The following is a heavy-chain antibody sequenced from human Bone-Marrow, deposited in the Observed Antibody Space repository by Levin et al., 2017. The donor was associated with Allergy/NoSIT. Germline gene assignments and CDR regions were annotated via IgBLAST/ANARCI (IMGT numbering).Heavy chain of an antibody. CDR1: GFSFRNYW. D-gene: IGHD3-3*01. CDR2: INGDGSKT. Sequence: GESLKISCVASGFSFRNYWMHWVRQAPGKGLVWVSRINGDGSKTNYADSVKGRFTISRGNANNMLYLEMTSLRAEDTAVYFCARWSGSASYWGQGTLVTVSS. CDR3: ARWSGSASY. V-gene: IGHV3-74*01. J-gene: IGHJ4*02.